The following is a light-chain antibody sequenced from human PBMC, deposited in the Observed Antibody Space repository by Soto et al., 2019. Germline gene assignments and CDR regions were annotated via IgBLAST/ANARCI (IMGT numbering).Light chain of an antibody. CDR1: NNDVGGDNL. J-gene: IGLJ3*02. CDR2: EAN. V-gene: IGLV2-23*02. CDR3: CSFAGGATFV. Sequence: QSALTQPASVSGSPGQSITISCTGTNNDVGGDNLVSWYQQHPGKAPKLVIYEANKRPSGVSDRFAGSRSGNTASLTISALQVEDEAVYSCCSFAGGATFVFGGGTKVTVL.